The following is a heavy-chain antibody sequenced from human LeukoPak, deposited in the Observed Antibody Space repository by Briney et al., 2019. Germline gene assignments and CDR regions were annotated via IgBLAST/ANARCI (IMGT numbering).Heavy chain of an antibody. Sequence: GGSLRLSCAASGFTFSSYWMSWVRQAPGKGLEWVANIKQDGSEKYYVDSVKGRFTISRDNAKNSLYPQMNSLRAEDTAVYYCARGRRYCTNGVCYSDYWGQGTLVTVSS. D-gene: IGHD2-8*01. J-gene: IGHJ4*02. V-gene: IGHV3-7*01. CDR2: IKQDGSEK. CDR1: GFTFSSYW. CDR3: ARGRRYCTNGVCYSDY.